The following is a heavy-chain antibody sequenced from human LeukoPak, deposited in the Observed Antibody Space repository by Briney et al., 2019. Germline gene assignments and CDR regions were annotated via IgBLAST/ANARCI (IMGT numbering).Heavy chain of an antibody. J-gene: IGHJ4*02. D-gene: IGHD3-16*02. CDR3: AGSYVWGSYRLFFDY. CDR1: GFTVSSNY. CDR2: IYSGGST. V-gene: IGHV3-66*01. Sequence: PGGSLRLSCAASGFTVSSNYMSWVRQAPGKGLEWVSVIYSGGSTYYADSVKGRFTISRDNSKNTLYLQMNSLRAEDTAVYYCAGSYVWGSYRLFFDYWGQGTLVTVSS.